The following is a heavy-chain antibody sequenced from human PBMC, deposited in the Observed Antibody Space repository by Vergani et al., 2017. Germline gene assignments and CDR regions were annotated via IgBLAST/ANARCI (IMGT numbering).Heavy chain of an antibody. Sequence: QVQLVQSGAEVKNPGASVKVSCKASGYTFTGYYMHWVRQAPGQGLEWMAWINPNSGGTNYAQKFQGWVTMTRDTSISIAYMELGRLRSDDTAVYYCARGIAVAGKDWXFDLWGRGTLVTVSS. CDR1: GYTFTGYY. CDR2: INPNSGGT. J-gene: IGHJ2*01. D-gene: IGHD6-19*01. V-gene: IGHV1-2*04. CDR3: ARGIAVAGKDWXFDL.